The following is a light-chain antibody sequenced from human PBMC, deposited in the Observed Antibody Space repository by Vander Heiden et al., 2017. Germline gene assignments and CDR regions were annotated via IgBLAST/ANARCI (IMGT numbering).Light chain of an antibody. CDR2: GVA. V-gene: IGKV3-20*01. CDR1: QGVSSGH. Sequence: DIVLTQSPGTLSLSPGDRATLSCRASQGVSSGHIAWYSQKPGQSPRLLMYGVAARAPGTPDRFSGRGSGTDFTLTISRLEPDDFAVYFCHHYGTSTGTFGQGTKVEIK. J-gene: IGKJ1*01. CDR3: HHYGTSTGT.